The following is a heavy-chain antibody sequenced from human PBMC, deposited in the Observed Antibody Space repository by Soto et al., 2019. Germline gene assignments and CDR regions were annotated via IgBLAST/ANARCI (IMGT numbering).Heavy chain of an antibody. V-gene: IGHV3-23*01. CDR3: AKGGVVRDNWFDP. CDR2: ISGSGGST. Sequence: GSLRLSCAASGFIFSSYAMSWVRQAPGKGLEWVSAISGSGGSTYYADSVKGRLTISRDNSKNTLYLQMNSLRVEDTAVYYCAKGGVVRDNWFDPWGQGTLVTAPQ. CDR1: GFIFSSYA. D-gene: IGHD2-8*01. J-gene: IGHJ5*02.